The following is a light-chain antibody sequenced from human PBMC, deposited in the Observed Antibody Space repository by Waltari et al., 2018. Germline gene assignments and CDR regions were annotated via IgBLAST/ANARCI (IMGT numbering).Light chain of an antibody. CDR3: QQYNRWPPIT. Sequence: IVMTQFPATLSVSPGESATLSCRASQSVSSNLAWYQHRPGQAPRLLIYDASTRPTSISARFSGTGSGTELTLTIRSLQSEDSAVYYCQQYNRWPPITFGQGTRLEIK. V-gene: IGKV3-15*01. CDR1: QSVSSN. CDR2: DAS. J-gene: IGKJ5*01.